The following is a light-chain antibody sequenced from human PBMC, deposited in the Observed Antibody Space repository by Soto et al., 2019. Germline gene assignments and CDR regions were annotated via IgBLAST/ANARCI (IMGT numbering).Light chain of an antibody. CDR1: SSNIGSNT. CDR3: AAWDDSLNGPV. V-gene: IGLV1-44*01. CDR2: SNN. J-gene: IGLJ3*02. Sequence: QSVLTPPPSASVTPGQRVTISCSGSSSNIGSNTVNWYQQLPGPAPKLLIYSNNQRPSGVPDRFSDSKSGTSASLAISGLQSEDEADYYCAAWDDSLNGPVFGGGTKLTVL.